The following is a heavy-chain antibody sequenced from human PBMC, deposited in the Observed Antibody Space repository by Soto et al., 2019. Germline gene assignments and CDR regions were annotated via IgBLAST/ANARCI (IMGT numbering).Heavy chain of an antibody. CDR3: ARDGRVVTNWFDP. V-gene: IGHV1-18*01. Sequence: ASVKVSCKASGGTFSSYAISWVRQAPGQGLEWMGWISAYNGNTNYAQKLQGRVTMTTDTSTSTAYMELRSLRSDDTAVYYCARDGRVVTNWFDPWGQGTLVTVSS. CDR2: ISAYNGNT. J-gene: IGHJ5*02. CDR1: GGTFSSYA. D-gene: IGHD3-3*01.